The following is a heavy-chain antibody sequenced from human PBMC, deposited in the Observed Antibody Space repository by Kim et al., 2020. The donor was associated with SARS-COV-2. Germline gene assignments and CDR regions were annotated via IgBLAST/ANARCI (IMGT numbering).Heavy chain of an antibody. J-gene: IGHJ4*02. CDR1: GGSISSGGYY. CDR3: ARAREGSGIMITFGGVQFDY. V-gene: IGHV4-31*03. CDR2: IYYSGST. Sequence: SETLSLTCTVSGGSISSGGYYWSWIRQHPGKGLEWIGYIYYSGSTYYNPSLKSRVTISVDTSKNQFSLKLSSVTAADTAVYYCARAREGSGIMITFGGVQFDYWGQGTLVTVSS. D-gene: IGHD3-16*01.